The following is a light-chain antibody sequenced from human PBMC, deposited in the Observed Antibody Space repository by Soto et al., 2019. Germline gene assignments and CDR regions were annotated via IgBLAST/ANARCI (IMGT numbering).Light chain of an antibody. V-gene: IGKV2-28*01. CDR1: QSLLQSNGYNY. CDR2: LGS. Sequence: DIVMTQSPLSLPVTPGEPASISCRSSQSLLQSNGYNYLDWYLQKPGQSPQLLIYLGSNRASGVPDRFSGSGSGTDFTLKISRVEAEDVGLYYCMQALQTLHTFGQGTKVEIK. J-gene: IGKJ1*01. CDR3: MQALQTLHT.